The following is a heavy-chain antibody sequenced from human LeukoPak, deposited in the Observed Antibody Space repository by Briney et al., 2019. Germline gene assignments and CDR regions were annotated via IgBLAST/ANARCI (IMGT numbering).Heavy chain of an antibody. CDR3: ARVLHYYDSSTYYTDITGYFFDY. V-gene: IGHV3-7*01. Sequence: PGGSLRLSCAASGFTFSSHWMSWVRQAPGKGLEWVANIKEDGSEQYSVDSVKGRFTISRDNAKNSLYLQMNILRAEDTAVYYCARVLHYYDSSTYYTDITGYFFDYWGQGSLVTVSS. J-gene: IGHJ4*02. CDR2: IKEDGSEQ. D-gene: IGHD3-22*01. CDR1: GFTFSSHW.